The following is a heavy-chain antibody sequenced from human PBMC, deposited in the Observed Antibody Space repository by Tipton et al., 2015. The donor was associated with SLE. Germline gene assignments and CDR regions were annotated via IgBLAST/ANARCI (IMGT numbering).Heavy chain of an antibody. V-gene: IGHV4-61*08. CDR1: GGSISSGGYY. D-gene: IGHD2-15*01. J-gene: IGHJ4*02. CDR2: IYYSGST. CDR3: AKGSQRGYCSGGSCYPDY. Sequence: LRLSCTVSGGSISSGGYYWSWIRQHPGKGLEWIGYIYYSGSTNYNPSLKSRVTISVDTSKNQFSLKLSSVTAADTAVYYCAKGSQRGYCSGGSCYPDYWGQGTLVTVSS.